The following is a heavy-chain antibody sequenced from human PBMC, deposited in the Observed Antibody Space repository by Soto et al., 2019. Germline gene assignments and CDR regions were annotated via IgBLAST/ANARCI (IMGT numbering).Heavy chain of an antibody. CDR2: INDSGNI. CDR3: ARGLILWFGELSRRGGYYYYMDV. D-gene: IGHD3-10*01. V-gene: IGHV4-34*01. J-gene: IGHJ6*03. Sequence: QVQLQQWGAGLLKPSETLSLTCAVYGGSFSGYQWTWIRQTPGKGLEWIGEINDSGNINYNPSLKSRVTICLDPPKKQISLKLSSVTAADTAVYCCARGLILWFGELSRRGGYYYYMDVWGEGTTVIVSS. CDR1: GGSFSGYQ.